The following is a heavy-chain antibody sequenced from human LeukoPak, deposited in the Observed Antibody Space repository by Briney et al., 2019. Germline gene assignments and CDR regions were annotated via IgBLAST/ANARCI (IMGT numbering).Heavy chain of an antibody. CDR2: ISSNGGST. Sequence: GGSLRLSCAASGFTFSSYAMHWVRQAPGKGLEYVSAISSNGGSTYYANSVKGRFTISRDNSKNTLYLQMGSLRAEDMAVYYCARGAQSGSFDYWGQGTLATVSS. CDR3: ARGAQSGSFDY. J-gene: IGHJ4*02. V-gene: IGHV3-64*01. CDR1: GFTFSSYA. D-gene: IGHD1-26*01.